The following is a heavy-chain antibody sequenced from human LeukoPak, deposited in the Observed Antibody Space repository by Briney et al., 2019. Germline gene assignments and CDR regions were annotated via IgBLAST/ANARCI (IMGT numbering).Heavy chain of an antibody. D-gene: IGHD3-22*01. J-gene: IGHJ4*02. Sequence: SETLSLTCAVYGGSFSGYYWSWIRQPPGKGREWIGEINHSGSTNYNPSLKSRVTISVDTSKNQFSLKLSSVTAAATAVYYCARYYYDSSGYAFDYWGQGTLVTVSS. CDR3: ARYYYDSSGYAFDY. V-gene: IGHV4-34*01. CDR2: INHSGST. CDR1: GGSFSGYY.